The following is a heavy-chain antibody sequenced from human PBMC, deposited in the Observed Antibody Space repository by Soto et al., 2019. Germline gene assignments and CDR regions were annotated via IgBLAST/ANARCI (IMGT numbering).Heavy chain of an antibody. J-gene: IGHJ4*02. CDR1: GGSISSSSYY. V-gene: IGHV4-39*01. CDR3: ARHTPAISISDD. Sequence: QLQLQESGPGLVKTSETLSLTCTVSGGSISSSSYYWGWIRQPPGKGLEWIGSIYYSGSTYYNPSLKSRVTISVDTSKNHFSLKLISVTAADTAVYYCARHTPAISISDDWGQGTLVSVSS. D-gene: IGHD2-15*01. CDR2: IYYSGST.